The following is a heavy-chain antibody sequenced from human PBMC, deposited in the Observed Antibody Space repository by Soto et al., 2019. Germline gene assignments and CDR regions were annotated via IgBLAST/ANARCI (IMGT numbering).Heavy chain of an antibody. CDR2: IDWDDDK. V-gene: IGHV2-70*01. CDR1: GFSLSTSGMC. D-gene: IGHD3-22*01. J-gene: IGHJ4*02. CDR3: ARTSYYDSSGYPTFDY. Sequence: SGPTGEPTQTLTLTCTFSGFSLSTSGMCVSWIRQPPGKALEWLALIDWDDDKYYSTSLKTRLTISKDTSKNQVVLTMTNMDPVDTATYYCARTSYYDSSGYPTFDYSGQGTLVTVSS.